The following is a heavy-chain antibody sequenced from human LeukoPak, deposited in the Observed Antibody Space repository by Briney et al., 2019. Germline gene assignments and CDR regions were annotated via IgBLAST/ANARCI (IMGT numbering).Heavy chain of an antibody. J-gene: IGHJ4*02. CDR2: INSEGTST. V-gene: IGHV3-74*01. Sequence: GGSLRLSCAASGFTFSSYWMHWVRQAPGKGLVWVSGINSEGTSTSYADSVKGRFTISRDNAKNTLYLRINSLRAEDTAVYYCARDTKSYFDYWGQGTLVTVSS. CDR1: GFTFSSYW. CDR3: ARDTKSYFDY. D-gene: IGHD3-3*01.